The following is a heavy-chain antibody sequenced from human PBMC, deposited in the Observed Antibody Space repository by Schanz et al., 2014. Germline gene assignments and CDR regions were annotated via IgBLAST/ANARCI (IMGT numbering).Heavy chain of an antibody. CDR1: GFTLNNAW. Sequence: EVQLVESGGGLVKPGGSLRLSCATSGFTLNNAWMNWVRQAPGKGLQWVARIKSKTDGGTRDYAAPVKGRFTISTDDSKNTVYLQMNSLRAEDTAVYYCARGGFGEVSYFDYWGQGTLVTVSS. D-gene: IGHD3-10*01. J-gene: IGHJ4*02. CDR3: ARGGFGEVSYFDY. CDR2: IKSKTDGGTR. V-gene: IGHV3-15*01.